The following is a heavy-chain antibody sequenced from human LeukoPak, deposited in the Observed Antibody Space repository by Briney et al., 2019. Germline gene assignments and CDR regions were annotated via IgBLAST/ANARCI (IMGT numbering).Heavy chain of an antibody. V-gene: IGHV5-51*01. CDR3: ARDPSVVAAFGWFDP. Sequence: GESLKISCKGSGYSFTSYWIGWVRQMPGKGLEWMGIIYPGDSDTRYSPSFQGQVTISADKSISAAYLQWSSLKASDTAMYYCARDPSVVAAFGWFDPWGQGTLVTVSS. D-gene: IGHD2-15*01. CDR1: GYSFTSYW. CDR2: IYPGDSDT. J-gene: IGHJ5*02.